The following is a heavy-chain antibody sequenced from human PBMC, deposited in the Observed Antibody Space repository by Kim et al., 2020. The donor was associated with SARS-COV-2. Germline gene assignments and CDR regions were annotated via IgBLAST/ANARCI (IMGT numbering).Heavy chain of an antibody. D-gene: IGHD3-22*01. CDR1: GYTFTGYY. J-gene: IGHJ1*01. CDR3: AREDYYYDSSAFPKYFQH. CDR2: INPNSGGT. V-gene: IGHV1-2*06. Sequence: SVKVSCKASGYTFTGYYMHWVRQAPGQGLEWMGRINPNSGGTNYAQKFQGRVTMTRDTSISTAYMELSRLRSDDTAVYYCAREDYYYDSSAFPKYFQHWGQGTLVTVSS.